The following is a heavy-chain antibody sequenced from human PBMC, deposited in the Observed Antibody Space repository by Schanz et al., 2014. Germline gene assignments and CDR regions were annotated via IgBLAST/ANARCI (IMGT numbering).Heavy chain of an antibody. D-gene: IGHD2-2*02. J-gene: IGHJ6*03. Sequence: QVQLVQSGAEVKKPGSSVKVSCTASGGTFSSYTISWIRQAPGQGLEWMGRIIPVLAIADYAQKFQGRVTITADKSTSTASMELSSLRSEDTAVYYCAGTYCSSTSCYTGYYYMDVWGQGTTVTVSS. V-gene: IGHV1-69*02. CDR2: IIPVLAIA. CDR3: AGTYCSSTSCYTGYYYMDV. CDR1: GGTFSSYT.